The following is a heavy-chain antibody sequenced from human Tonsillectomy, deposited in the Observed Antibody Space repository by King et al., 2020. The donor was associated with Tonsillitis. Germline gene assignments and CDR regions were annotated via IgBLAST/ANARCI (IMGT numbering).Heavy chain of an antibody. V-gene: IGHV3-23*04. CDR1: GVTFSSYA. D-gene: IGHD5-18*01. Sequence: VQLVESGGGLVQPGGSLRLSCAASGVTFSSYAMNWVRQAPGKGLEWVSGISGYGDDTYYADSVKGRFTVSRANSQNTLYLQMNSLRAEDTALYYCVGDGFMSGYRSGMYYYYMDVWGKGTMVTVSS. CDR2: ISGYGDDT. J-gene: IGHJ6*03. CDR3: VGDGFMSGYRSGMYYYYMDV.